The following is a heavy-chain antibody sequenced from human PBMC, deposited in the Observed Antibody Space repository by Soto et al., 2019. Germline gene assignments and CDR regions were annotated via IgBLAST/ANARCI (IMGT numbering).Heavy chain of an antibody. CDR1: GFTFSSYA. Sequence: VGSLRLSCAASGFTFSSYAMHWVRQAPGKGLEWVAVISYDGSNKYYADSVKGRFTISRDNSKNTLYLQMNSLRAEDTAVYYCARYYGDYDRNYYYGMDVWGQGTTVTVSS. J-gene: IGHJ6*02. CDR2: ISYDGSNK. V-gene: IGHV3-30-3*01. CDR3: ARYYGDYDRNYYYGMDV. D-gene: IGHD4-17*01.